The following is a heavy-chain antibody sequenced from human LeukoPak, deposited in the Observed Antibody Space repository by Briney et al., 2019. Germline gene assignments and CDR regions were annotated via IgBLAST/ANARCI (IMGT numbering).Heavy chain of an antibody. CDR3: ARRPVRNCSGGSCYGDWFDP. D-gene: IGHD2-15*01. Sequence: PSETLSLTCTVSGGSISSGSYYWNWIRQPAGRGLEWIGRIYTSGSTNYNPSLKSRVTISVDTSKNQFSMKMSSVTAAGTAVYYCARRPVRNCSGGSCYGDWFDPWGQGTLVTVSS. CDR1: GGSISSGSYY. CDR2: IYTSGST. V-gene: IGHV4-61*02. J-gene: IGHJ5*02.